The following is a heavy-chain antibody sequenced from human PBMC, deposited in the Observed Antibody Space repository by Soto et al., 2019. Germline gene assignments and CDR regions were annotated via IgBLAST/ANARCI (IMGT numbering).Heavy chain of an antibody. CDR1: GFPFSSYA. V-gene: IGHV3-23*01. D-gene: IGHD2-15*01. CDR3: AKDYIVVVVAATPVDAFDI. CDR2: ISGSGGST. Sequence: GGSLRLSCAASGFPFSSYAMSWVRQAPGKGLEWVSAISGSGGSTYYADSVKGRFTISRDNSKNTLYLQMNSLRAEDTAVYYCAKDYIVVVVAATPVDAFDIWGQGTMVTVSS. J-gene: IGHJ3*02.